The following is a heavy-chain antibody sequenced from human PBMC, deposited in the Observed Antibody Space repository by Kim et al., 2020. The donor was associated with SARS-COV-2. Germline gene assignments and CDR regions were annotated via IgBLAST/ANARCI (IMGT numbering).Heavy chain of an antibody. D-gene: IGHD2-21*02. CDR3: ASLTAYCGGDCYDI. V-gene: IGHV3-66*01. J-gene: IGHJ3*02. Sequence: GGSLRLSCAASGFTVSSNYMSWVRQAPGKGLEWVSVIYSGGSTYYADSVKGRFTISRDNSKNTLYLQMNSLRAEDTAVYYCASLTAYCGGDCYDIWGQGTMVTVSS. CDR1: GFTVSSNY. CDR2: IYSGGST.